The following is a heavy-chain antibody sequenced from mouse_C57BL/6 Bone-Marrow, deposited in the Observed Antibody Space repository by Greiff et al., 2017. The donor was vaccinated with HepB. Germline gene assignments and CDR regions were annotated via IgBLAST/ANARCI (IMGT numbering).Heavy chain of an antibody. V-gene: IGHV1-19*01. Sequence: VQLQQSGPVLVKPGASVKMSCKASGYTFTDYYMNWVKQSHGKSLEWIGVINPYNGGTSYNQKFKGKATLTVDKSSSTAYLELNSLTSEDSAVYYCARPPTVPDVDYWGQGTTLTVSS. D-gene: IGHD1-1*01. CDR2: INPYNGGT. CDR1: GYTFTDYY. J-gene: IGHJ2*01. CDR3: ARPPTVPDVDY.